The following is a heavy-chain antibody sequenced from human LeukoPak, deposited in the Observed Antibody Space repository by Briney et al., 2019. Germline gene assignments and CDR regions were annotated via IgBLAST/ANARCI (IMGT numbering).Heavy chain of an antibody. V-gene: IGHV3-21*01. D-gene: IGHD2-2*01. CDR2: ISISSSYI. J-gene: IGHJ5*02. CDR3: ARDLRYCSSTSCLDP. CDR1: GFTFSSYS. Sequence: GGSLRLSCAASGFTFSSYSMNWVRQAPGKGLGWVSSISISSSYIYYADSGKGRFTISRDNAKNSLYLQMNSLRAEDTAVYYCARDLRYCSSTSCLDPWGQGTLVTVSS.